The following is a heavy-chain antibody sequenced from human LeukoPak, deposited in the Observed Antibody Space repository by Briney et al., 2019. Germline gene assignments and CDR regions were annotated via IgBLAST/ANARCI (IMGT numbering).Heavy chain of an antibody. CDR2: IYYSGST. CDR1: VGSISTYY. V-gene: IGHV4-59*01. CDR3: AREEALGSGSFDY. D-gene: IGHD1-26*01. J-gene: IGHJ4*02. Sequence: PSETLSLTCTVSVGSISTYYWSWIRQPPGKGLEWIGYIYYSGSTSYNPSLKSRVTISVDTSKNQFSLKLSSVTAADTAVYYCAREEALGSGSFDYWGKGTLVTVSS.